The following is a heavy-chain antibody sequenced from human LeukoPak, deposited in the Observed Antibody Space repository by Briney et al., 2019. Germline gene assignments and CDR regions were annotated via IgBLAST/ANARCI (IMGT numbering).Heavy chain of an antibody. Sequence: GGSLRLSCAASGFTFSSYAMCWVRQAPGKGLAWVALISYDGSNKYYADSVKGRFTISRDNSKKTLYLQMNRLRAEDTAVYYCARAPRPDYYDSSGYSDYWGQGTLVTVSS. V-gene: IGHV3-30-3*01. CDR2: ISYDGSNK. CDR3: ARAPRPDYYDSSGYSDY. J-gene: IGHJ4*02. D-gene: IGHD3-22*01. CDR1: GFTFSSYA.